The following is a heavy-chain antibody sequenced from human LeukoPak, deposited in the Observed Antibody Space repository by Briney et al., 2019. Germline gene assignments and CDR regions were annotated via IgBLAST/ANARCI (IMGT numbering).Heavy chain of an antibody. CDR2: IYYSGST. CDR3: ARETRWLQSDY. V-gene: IGHV4-59*01. CDR1: GGSISSYY. D-gene: IGHD5-24*01. J-gene: IGHJ4*02. Sequence: SETLSLTCTVSGGSISSYYWSWIRQPPGKGLEWVGYIYYSGSTNYNPSLKSQVTISVDTSKNQFSLKLSSVTAADTAVYYCARETRWLQSDYWGQGTLVTVSS.